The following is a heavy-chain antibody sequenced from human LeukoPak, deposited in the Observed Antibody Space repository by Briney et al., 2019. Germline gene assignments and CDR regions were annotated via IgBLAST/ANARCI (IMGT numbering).Heavy chain of an antibody. V-gene: IGHV4-39*01. CDR3: ARHCDLYSSSWFDY. Sequence: SETLSLTCTVSGVSISSSSYYWGWIRQPPGKGLVWIGSIYYSGSTYYNPSLKSRVTISVDTSKNQFSLKLSSVTAADTAVYYCARHCDLYSSSWFDYWGQGTLVTVSS. CDR1: GVSISSSSYY. J-gene: IGHJ4*02. CDR2: IYYSGST. D-gene: IGHD6-13*01.